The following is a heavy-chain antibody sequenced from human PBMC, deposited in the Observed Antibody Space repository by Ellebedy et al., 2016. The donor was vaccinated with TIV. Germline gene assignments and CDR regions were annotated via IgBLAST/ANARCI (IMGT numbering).Heavy chain of an antibody. CDR2: IFAGSDTP. CDR3: ARARVSGTIEAGVDV. CDR1: GYIFTHYY. Sequence: AASVKVSCKATGYIFTHYYMHWARQAPGQELEWMAIIFAGSDTPTYSQKFQGRLAVTRDTSTNTLYMELSSLSSEDSAVYYCARARVSGTIEAGVDVWGQGTTVTV. D-gene: IGHD1-26*01. V-gene: IGHV1-46*01. J-gene: IGHJ6*02.